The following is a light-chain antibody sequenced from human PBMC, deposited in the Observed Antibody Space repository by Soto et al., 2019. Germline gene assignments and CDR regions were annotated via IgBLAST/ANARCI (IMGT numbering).Light chain of an antibody. Sequence: QSVLTQPASVSGSPGQLITISCTGTSSDVGGYNYVSWYQQQSGKAPKLMIHEVSNRPSGVSNRFSGSKSGNTASLTISGLQAEDEADYYCSSYTSSRAYVFGIGTKVTVL. CDR3: SSYTSSRAYV. CDR2: EVS. CDR1: SSDVGGYNY. V-gene: IGLV2-14*01. J-gene: IGLJ1*01.